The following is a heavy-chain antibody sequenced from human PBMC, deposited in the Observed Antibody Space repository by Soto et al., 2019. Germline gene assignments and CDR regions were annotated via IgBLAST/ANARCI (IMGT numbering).Heavy chain of an antibody. Sequence: SETLSLTCTVSGGSISSYYWSWIRQPPGKGLEWIGYIYYSGSTNYNPSLKSRVTISVDTSKNQFSLKLSSVTAADTAVYYCARHKGRRDYDFWSGSLRGLRDYYMDVWGKGTTVTVSS. CDR3: ARHKGRRDYDFWSGSLRGLRDYYMDV. V-gene: IGHV4-59*08. D-gene: IGHD3-3*01. CDR2: IYYSGST. J-gene: IGHJ6*03. CDR1: GGSISSYY.